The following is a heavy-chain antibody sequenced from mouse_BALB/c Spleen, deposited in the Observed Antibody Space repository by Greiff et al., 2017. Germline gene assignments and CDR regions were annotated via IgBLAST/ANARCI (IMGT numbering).Heavy chain of an antibody. CDR3: AREPYGSSYDWYFDV. V-gene: IGHV2-9*02. J-gene: IGHJ1*01. CDR2: IWAGGST. Sequence: VQLQQSGPGLVAPSQSLSITCTVSGFSLTSYGVHWVRQPPGKGLEWLGVIWAGGSTNYNSALMSRLSISKDNSKSQVFLKMNSLQTDDTAMYYCAREPYGSSYDWYFDVWGAGTTVTVSS. D-gene: IGHD1-1*01. CDR1: GFSLTSYG.